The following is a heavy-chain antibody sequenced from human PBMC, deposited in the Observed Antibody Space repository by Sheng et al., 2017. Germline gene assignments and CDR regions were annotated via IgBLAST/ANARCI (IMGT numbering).Heavy chain of an antibody. V-gene: IGHV3-21*01. CDR1: GFTFSSYS. Sequence: EVQLVESGGGLVKPGGSLRLSCAASGFTFSSYSMNWVRQAPGKGLEWVSSISSSSSYIYYADSVKGRFTISRDNAKNSLYLQMNSLRAEDTAVYYCARVAMGEYGMDVWGQGTTVTVSS. CDR2: ISSSSSYI. J-gene: IGHJ6*02. D-gene: IGHD5-18*01. CDR3: ARVAMGEYGMDV.